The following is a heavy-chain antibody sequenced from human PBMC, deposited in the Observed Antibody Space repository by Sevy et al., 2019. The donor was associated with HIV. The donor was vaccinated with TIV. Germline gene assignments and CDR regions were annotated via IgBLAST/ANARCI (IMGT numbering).Heavy chain of an antibody. CDR3: VRSQSSSWYYFDY. Sequence: GGSLRLSCAASGFIFSDYTLHWVRQAPGTGLEWVAVISYDGSFTYYADSVEGRFTISRDNSKNTLFLQMNSLRHEDTAVYYCVRSQSSSWYYFDYWGQGTLVTVSS. CDR1: GFIFSDYT. J-gene: IGHJ4*02. D-gene: IGHD6-13*01. V-gene: IGHV3-30*04. CDR2: ISYDGSFT.